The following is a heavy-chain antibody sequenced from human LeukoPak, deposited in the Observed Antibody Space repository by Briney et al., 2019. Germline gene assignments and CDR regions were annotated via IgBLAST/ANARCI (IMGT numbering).Heavy chain of an antibody. V-gene: IGHV1-24*01. CDR2: IDPEDGET. CDR3: AAALYGIIIYPYFFDY. D-gene: IGHD3/OR15-3a*01. J-gene: IGHJ4*02. Sequence: SVKVSCKVSGYTPTELSMHWVRHAPGKGREWMGGIDPEDGETIYAQKLQGRVTMNEDTSTDTAYIRLSRPRYEDTAMYCRAAALYGIIIYPYFFDYWGQGTLVTVSS. CDR1: GYTPTELS.